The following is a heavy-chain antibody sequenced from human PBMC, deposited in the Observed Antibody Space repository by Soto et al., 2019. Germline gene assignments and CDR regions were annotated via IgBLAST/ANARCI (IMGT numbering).Heavy chain of an antibody. V-gene: IGHV4-39*01. CDR3: RRSSRYSTDV. Sequence: QLQLQESGPGLVKPSETLSLTCTVSGGSISSSSYWGWIRQPPGKGLEWIGSIYSIGITYYNPSLTIRVTISVDTSTHQSSLKLSSVTAADTAVYYCRRSSRYSTDVWGQGTTVTVSS. J-gene: IGHJ6*02. CDR1: GGSISSSSY. CDR2: IYSIGIT. D-gene: IGHD6-13*01.